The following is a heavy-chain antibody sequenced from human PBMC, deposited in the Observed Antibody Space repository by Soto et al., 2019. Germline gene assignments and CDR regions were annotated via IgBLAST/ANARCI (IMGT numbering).Heavy chain of an antibody. V-gene: IGHV4-59*01. Sequence: QVQLQESGPELVKPSETLFLTCAVSGGSITSYYWSWIRQSPGKGLEWIGYIYYGGSISYNPSLRSGVTILLDKTMNHYAQRLTSATAVDTAVYYCARVDIGVYAFDIWGHGTIVTVSS. CDR3: ARVDIGVYAFDI. D-gene: IGHD3-9*01. CDR2: IYYGGSI. CDR1: GGSITSYY. J-gene: IGHJ3*02.